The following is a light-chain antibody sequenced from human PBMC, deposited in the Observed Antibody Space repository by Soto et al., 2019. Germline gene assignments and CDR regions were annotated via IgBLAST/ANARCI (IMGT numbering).Light chain of an antibody. CDR1: SSDVGGYIY. J-gene: IGLJ1*01. Sequence: QSVLNQPRSVSGSPGQSVTISCTGTSSDVGGYIYVSWYQQHPGKAPKLMMFDVSKRPSGVPDRFSGSKSDNTASLTISGLQTEDEADYFCCSYAGNYTYVFGTGTKVTV. V-gene: IGLV2-11*01. CDR3: CSYAGNYTYV. CDR2: DVS.